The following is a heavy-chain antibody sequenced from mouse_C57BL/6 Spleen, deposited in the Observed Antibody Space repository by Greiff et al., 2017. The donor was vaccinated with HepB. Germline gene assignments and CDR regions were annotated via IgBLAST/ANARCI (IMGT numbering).Heavy chain of an antibody. D-gene: IGHD1-1*01. J-gene: IGHJ4*01. V-gene: IGHV1-39*01. CDR1: GYSFTDYN. Sequence: VQLKQSGPELVKPGASVKISCKASGYSFTDYNMNWVKQSNGKSLELIGVINPNYGTTSYNQKFKGKATLTVDQSSSTAYMQLNSLTSEDSAVYYCARCRYGSSHYAMDYWGQGTSVTVSS. CDR3: ARCRYGSSHYAMDY. CDR2: INPNYGTT.